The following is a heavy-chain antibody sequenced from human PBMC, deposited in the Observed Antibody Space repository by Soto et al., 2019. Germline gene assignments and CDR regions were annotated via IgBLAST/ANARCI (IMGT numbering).Heavy chain of an antibody. Sequence: SGPTLVNPTETLTLTCTVSGFSLSNARMGVSWIRQPPGKALEWLAHIFSNDEKSYSTSLKSRLTISKDTSKSQVVLTMTNMDPVDTATYYCARIHSSGWDEYFDDWGQGTLVTVSS. CDR1: GFSLSNARMG. CDR3: ARIHSSGWDEYFDD. D-gene: IGHD6-19*01. CDR2: IFSNDEK. V-gene: IGHV2-26*01. J-gene: IGHJ4*02.